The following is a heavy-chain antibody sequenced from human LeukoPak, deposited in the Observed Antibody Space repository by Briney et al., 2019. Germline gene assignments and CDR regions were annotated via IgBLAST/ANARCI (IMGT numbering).Heavy chain of an antibody. D-gene: IGHD2-2*02. V-gene: IGHV3-23*01. CDR2: ISGSGGST. CDR1: GFTFSSYA. J-gene: IGHJ6*03. CDR3: AKDCSSTSCYTVYYYYYMDV. Sequence: GALRLSCAASGFTFSSYAMSWVRQAPGKGLEWVSAISGSGGSTYHADSVKGRFTISRDNSKNTLYLQMNSLRAEDTAVYYCAKDCSSTSCYTVYYYYYMDVWGKGTTVTVSS.